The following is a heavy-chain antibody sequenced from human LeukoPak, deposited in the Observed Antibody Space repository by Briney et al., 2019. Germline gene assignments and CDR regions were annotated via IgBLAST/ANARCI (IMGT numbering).Heavy chain of an antibody. V-gene: IGHV3-7*01. J-gene: IGHJ3*02. CDR1: GFTFSGYW. CDR3: APLSWVYPDGFGI. CDR2: IKDDGSEK. Sequence: GGSLRLSCAASGFTFSGYWMSWVRQAPGKGLEWVASIKDDGSEKYYMDSVKGRLTISRDNAKNSMSLQMNSLRAEDTAVYYCAPLSWVYPDGFGIWGQGTMVTVSS. D-gene: IGHD6-13*01.